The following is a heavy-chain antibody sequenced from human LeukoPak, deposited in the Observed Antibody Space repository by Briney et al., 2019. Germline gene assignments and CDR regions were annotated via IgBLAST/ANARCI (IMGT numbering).Heavy chain of an antibody. CDR2: ISSDGGST. CDR3: ARRVLWLVYWYFDL. D-gene: IGHD6-19*01. J-gene: IGHJ2*01. V-gene: IGHV3-64*01. CDR1: GFTFSNYA. Sequence: GGSLRLSCAASGFTFSNYAMHWVRQAPGKGLEYVSAISSDGGSTYYANSVKGRFTISRDNSKNTLYLQMGSLRPEDMAVYYCARRVLWLVYWYFDLWGRGTQVTVSS.